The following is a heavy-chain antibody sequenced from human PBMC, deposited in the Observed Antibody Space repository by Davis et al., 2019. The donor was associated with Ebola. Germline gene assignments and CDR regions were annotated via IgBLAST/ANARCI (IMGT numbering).Heavy chain of an antibody. J-gene: IGHJ5*02. CDR1: GYTFTSYY. CDR3: ARDGYQLLYRGSNWFDP. D-gene: IGHD2-2*02. Sequence: ASVKVSCKASGYTFTSYYMHWVRQAPGQGLEWMGIINPSGGSTSYAQKFQGRVTMTRDTSTSTVYMELSSLRSEDTAVYYCARDGYQLLYRGSNWFDPWGQGTLVTVSS. V-gene: IGHV1-46*01. CDR2: INPSGGST.